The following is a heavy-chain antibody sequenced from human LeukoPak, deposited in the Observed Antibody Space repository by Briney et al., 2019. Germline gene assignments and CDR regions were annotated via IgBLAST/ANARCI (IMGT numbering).Heavy chain of an antibody. V-gene: IGHV4-4*07. J-gene: IGHJ5*02. CDR3: ARLGLWSGYFVDP. Sequence: ASETLSLTCTVAGSSISSYYWSWIRQPAGKGLEWIGRIYTSGSTNYNPSLKSRVTMSVDTSKNQFSLKLSSVTAADTAVYYCARLGLWSGYFVDPWGQGTLVTVSS. CDR1: GSSISSYY. D-gene: IGHD3-3*01. CDR2: IYTSGST.